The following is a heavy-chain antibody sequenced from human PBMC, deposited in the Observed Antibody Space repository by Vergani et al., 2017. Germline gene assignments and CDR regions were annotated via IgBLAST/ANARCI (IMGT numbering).Heavy chain of an antibody. CDR2: IYYSGST. CDR1: GGSISSSSYY. J-gene: IGHJ4*02. D-gene: IGHD1-1*01. V-gene: IGHV4-39*01. Sequence: QLQLQESGPGLVKPSETLFLTCTVSGGSISSSSYYWGWIRQPPGKGLEWIGSIYYSGSTYYNPSLKSRVTISVDTSKNQFSLKLSSVTAADTAVYYCARLTTANYFDYWGQGTLVTVSS. CDR3: ARLTTANYFDY.